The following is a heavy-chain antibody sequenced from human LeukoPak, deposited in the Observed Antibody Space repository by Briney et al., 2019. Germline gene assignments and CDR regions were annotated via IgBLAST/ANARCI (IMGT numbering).Heavy chain of an antibody. CDR1: GGTFSSYA. Sequence: SVKVSCKASGGTFSSYAISWVRQAPGQGLEWMGGIIPIFGTANYAQKFQGRVTITADESTSTAYMELSSLRSEDTAVYYCARRGGGDYDDNLDQWGQGTLVIVSS. CDR3: ARRGGGDYDDNLDQ. J-gene: IGHJ4*02. D-gene: IGHD4-17*01. V-gene: IGHV1-69*13. CDR2: IIPIFGTA.